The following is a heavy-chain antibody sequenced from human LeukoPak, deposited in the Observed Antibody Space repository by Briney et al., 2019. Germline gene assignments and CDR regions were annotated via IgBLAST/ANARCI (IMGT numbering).Heavy chain of an antibody. CDR2: ISSGGTKI. J-gene: IGHJ4*02. CDR1: GFIFSSYS. D-gene: IGHD6-13*01. Sequence: GGSLRLSCEASGFIFSSYSINWVRQARGKGLEWVSSISSGGTKIYYADSVKGRFTISRDDVKKSVYLQMNSLRVEDTAVYYCARDFLAAGDYWGQGTQVTVSS. CDR3: ARDFLAAGDY. V-gene: IGHV3-21*01.